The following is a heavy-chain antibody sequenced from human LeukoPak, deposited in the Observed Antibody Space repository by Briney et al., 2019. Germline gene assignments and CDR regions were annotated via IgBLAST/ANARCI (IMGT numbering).Heavy chain of an antibody. CDR3: ARHNYDFWSVYMDV. D-gene: IGHD3-3*01. V-gene: IGHV3-74*03. Sequence: GGSLRLSCAASGFTFTDYWMHWVRQVAGKGLVWVSRINGDLTNTTYADSVKGRFTISRDNAKNTLYLQMNSLRAEDTAVYYCARHNYDFWSVYMDVWGKGTTVTVSS. J-gene: IGHJ6*03. CDR2: INGDLTNT. CDR1: GFTFTDYW.